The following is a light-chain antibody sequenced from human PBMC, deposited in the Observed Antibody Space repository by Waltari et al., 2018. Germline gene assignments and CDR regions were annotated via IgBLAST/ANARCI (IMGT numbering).Light chain of an antibody. V-gene: IGLV3-1*01. CDR3: QAWDSSTAV. Sequence: SYELTQPPSVSVSPGQTASITSSGEKLGEKYAYWYHQKPGQSPLLVIYRDNMRPSGIPERFSGSNSGNTATLTISGTQAMDEADYYCQAWDSSTAVFGTGTKVTVL. CDR2: RDN. J-gene: IGLJ1*01. CDR1: KLGEKY.